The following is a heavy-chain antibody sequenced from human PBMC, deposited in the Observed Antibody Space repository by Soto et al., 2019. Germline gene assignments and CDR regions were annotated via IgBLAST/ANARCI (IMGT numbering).Heavy chain of an antibody. J-gene: IGHJ4*02. CDR3: SPLSDILTGYSFDY. V-gene: IGHV3-73*01. Sequence: GGSLRLSCAASGFTFSGSVMHWVRQASGKGLEGVGRIRSKANNYATAYVASVKGRFTISRDDSKNTAYLQMNSLKTEDTAVYYFSPLSDILTGYSFDYWGQGTLVTVSS. CDR2: IRSKANNYAT. CDR1: GFTFSGSV. D-gene: IGHD3-9*01.